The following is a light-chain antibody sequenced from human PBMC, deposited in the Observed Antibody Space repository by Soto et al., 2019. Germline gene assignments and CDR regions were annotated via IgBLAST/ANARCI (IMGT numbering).Light chain of an antibody. V-gene: IGKV3-15*01. CDR3: QQYDVWPALT. CDR2: GAS. CDR1: QTVRSS. J-gene: IGKJ4*01. Sequence: EIVLTQSPGTLSVSPGERATLSCRASQTVRSSSLAWYQQKPGQAPRLLIYGASGRASGVPDRFSGSGSGTEFILTISSLQSEDSAVYYCQQYDVWPALTFGGGTKVDIK.